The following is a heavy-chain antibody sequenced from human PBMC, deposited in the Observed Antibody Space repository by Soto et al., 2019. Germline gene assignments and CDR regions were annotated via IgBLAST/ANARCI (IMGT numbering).Heavy chain of an antibody. CDR2: IYYSGST. Sequence: PSETLSLTCTVSGGSISSYYWSWIRQPPGKGLEWIGYIYYSGSTNYNPSLKSRVTISVDTSKNQFSLKLSSVTAADTAVYYCARRGAYSKDAFDIWGQGTMVTVSS. CDR3: ARRGAYSKDAFDI. CDR1: GGSISSYY. J-gene: IGHJ3*02. V-gene: IGHV4-59*08. D-gene: IGHD2-21*01.